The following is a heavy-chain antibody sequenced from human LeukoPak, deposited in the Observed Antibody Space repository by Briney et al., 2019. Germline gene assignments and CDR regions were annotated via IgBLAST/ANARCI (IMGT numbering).Heavy chain of an antibody. Sequence: ASVKVSCTASGYTFTGYYMHWVGRAPGQGLEWMGWINTNSGGTNYAQMFQGMVTMTRATSISTAYMELSRLRSDDTAVYYCARSDFSTPDYYDQGLWYFDYWGQGTLVTVSS. CDR1: GYTFTGYY. D-gene: IGHD3-22*01. V-gene: IGHV1-2*02. J-gene: IGHJ4*02. CDR3: ARSDFSTPDYYDQGLWYFDY. CDR2: INTNSGGT.